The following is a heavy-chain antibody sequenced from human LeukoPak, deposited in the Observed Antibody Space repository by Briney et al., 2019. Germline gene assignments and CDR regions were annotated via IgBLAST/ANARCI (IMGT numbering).Heavy chain of an antibody. D-gene: IGHD3-9*01. CDR1: GYTFTSYA. V-gene: IGHV1-3*01. Sequence: ASVKVSCKASGYTFTSYAMHWVRQAPGQRLEWMGWINAGNGNTKYSQKFQGRVTITRDTSASTAYMGLSSLRSEDTAVYYCARGKNYDILTGYYRGWFDPWGQGTLVTVSS. CDR2: INAGNGNT. CDR3: ARGKNYDILTGYYRGWFDP. J-gene: IGHJ5*02.